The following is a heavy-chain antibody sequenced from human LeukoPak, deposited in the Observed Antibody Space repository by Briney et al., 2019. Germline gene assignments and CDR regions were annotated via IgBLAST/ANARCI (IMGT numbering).Heavy chain of an antibody. CDR3: ARDLGGANWGSWGYYFDY. J-gene: IGHJ4*02. CDR1: GFTFSSYS. Sequence: GGSLRLSCAASGFTFSSYSMNWVRQAPGKGLEWVSSISSSSSYIYYAGSVKGRFTISRDNAKNSLYLQMNSLRAEDTAVYYCARDLGGANWGSWGYYFDYWGQGTLVTVSS. V-gene: IGHV3-21*01. CDR2: ISSSSSYI. D-gene: IGHD7-27*01.